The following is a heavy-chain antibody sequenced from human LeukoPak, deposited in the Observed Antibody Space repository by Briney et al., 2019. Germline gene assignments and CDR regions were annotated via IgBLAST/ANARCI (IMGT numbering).Heavy chain of an antibody. V-gene: IGHV4-59*01. CDR1: GGSISSYY. CDR3: ASGFPAAAGIFHYYYYMDV. D-gene: IGHD6-13*01. CDR2: IYYSGST. Sequence: PSETLSLTCTVSGGSISSYYWSWIRQPPGKGLEWIGYIYYSGSTNYNPSLKSRVTISVDTSKNQFSLKLSSVTAADTAVYYCASGFPAAAGIFHYYYYMDVWGKGTTVTVSS. J-gene: IGHJ6*03.